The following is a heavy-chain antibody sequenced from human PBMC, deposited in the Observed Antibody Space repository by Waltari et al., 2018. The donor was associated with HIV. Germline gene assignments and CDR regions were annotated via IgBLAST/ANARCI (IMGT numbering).Heavy chain of an antibody. Sequence: QVQLQESGPGLVKPSQTLSLTCTVSGGSISSGSYSWSWIRQPAGKGLEWIGRVYTSGTTIYNPSLKSRVTISVDTSKNQISLKMRSVTAADTAVYYCARVSLAGWFDPWGQGTLVTVSS. CDR2: VYTSGTT. CDR3: ARVSLAGWFDP. D-gene: IGHD6-19*01. CDR1: GGSISSGSYS. V-gene: IGHV4-61*02. J-gene: IGHJ5*02.